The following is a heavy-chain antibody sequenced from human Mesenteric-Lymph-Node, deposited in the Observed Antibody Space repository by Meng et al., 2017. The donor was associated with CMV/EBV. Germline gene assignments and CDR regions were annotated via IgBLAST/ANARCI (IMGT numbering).Heavy chain of an antibody. CDR3: ARDGCSSTSCYILGY. CDR1: GQTFSDYY. D-gene: IGHD2-2*02. J-gene: IGHJ4*02. V-gene: IGHV1-2*06. Sequence: ASVKVSCKGSGQTFSDYYIHWFRQAPGQGLEWMGRINRHSDDTYYAQKFQDRVTMTRDTSTSTVYMELSSLRSEDTAVYYCARDGCSSTSCYILGYWGQGTLVTVSS. CDR2: INRHSDDT.